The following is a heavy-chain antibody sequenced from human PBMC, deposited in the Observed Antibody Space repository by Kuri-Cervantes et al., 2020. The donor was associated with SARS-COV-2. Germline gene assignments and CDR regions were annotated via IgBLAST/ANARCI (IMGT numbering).Heavy chain of an antibody. CDR1: GDTFNSHT. CDR2: IVPIFGTP. Sequence: SVKVSCKASGDTFNSHTINWVRQAPGQGLEWMGGIVPIFGTPDYAQKFQGRVTITADTSITYMELFSLRSDDTAVYYCARDDGGAAGQESIFDHWGQGTLVTVSS. V-gene: IGHV1-69*13. J-gene: IGHJ4*02. D-gene: IGHD6-13*01. CDR3: ARDDGGAAGQESIFDH.